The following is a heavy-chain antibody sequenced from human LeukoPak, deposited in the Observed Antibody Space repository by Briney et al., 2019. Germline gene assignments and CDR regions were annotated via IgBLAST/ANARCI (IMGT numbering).Heavy chain of an antibody. D-gene: IGHD2-15*01. J-gene: IGHJ3*02. CDR2: ISGSGGST. V-gene: IGHV3-23*01. CDR3: AKVEEGCSGGSCYFYAFDI. CDR1: GFTFSSYA. Sequence: HGGSLRLSCAASGFTFSSYAMSWVRQAPGKGLEWVSAISGSGGSTYYADSVKGRFTISRDNSKNTLYLQMNSLRAEDTAVYYCAKVEEGCSGGSCYFYAFDIWGQGTMVTVSS.